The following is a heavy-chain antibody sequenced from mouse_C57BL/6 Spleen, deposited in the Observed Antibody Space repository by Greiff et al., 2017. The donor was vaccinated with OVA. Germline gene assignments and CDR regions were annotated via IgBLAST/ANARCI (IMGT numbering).Heavy chain of an antibody. Sequence: EVKLVESGGGLVQPGGSLKLSCAASGFTFSDYYMYWVRQTPEKRLEWVAYISNGCGSTYYPDTVKGRFTISRDNAKNTLYLQMSRLKSEDTAMYYCARQGEGFDYWGQGTTLTVSS. CDR1: GFTFSDYY. CDR3: ARQGEGFDY. V-gene: IGHV5-12*01. CDR2: ISNGCGST. J-gene: IGHJ2*01.